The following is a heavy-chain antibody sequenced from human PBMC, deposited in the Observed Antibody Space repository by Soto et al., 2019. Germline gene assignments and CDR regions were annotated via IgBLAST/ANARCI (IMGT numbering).Heavy chain of an antibody. V-gene: IGHV3-23*01. J-gene: IGHJ4*02. CDR1: GFTFSSYA. CDR2: ISGSGGST. D-gene: IGHD6-25*01. CDR3: AKGADRSPSYSSVDY. Sequence: EVQLLESGGGLVQPGGSLRLSCAASGFTFSSYAMSWVRQAPGKGLEWVSAISGSGGSTYYADSVKGRFTISRDNSKNTLYLQLNSLRAKDTAVYYCAKGADRSPSYSSVDYWGQGTLVTVSS.